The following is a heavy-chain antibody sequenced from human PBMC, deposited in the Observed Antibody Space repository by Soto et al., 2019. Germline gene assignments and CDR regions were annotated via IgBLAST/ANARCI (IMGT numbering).Heavy chain of an antibody. Sequence: EVPLVESGGGLVKPGGSLRLSCAASGFTFSSYSMNWVRQAPGKGLEWVSSISSSSSYIYYADSVKGRFTISRDNAKNSLYLQMNSLRAEDTAVYYCARDEERYYDSSGYHRGLQYGMDVWGQGTTVTVSS. D-gene: IGHD3-22*01. CDR3: ARDEERYYDSSGYHRGLQYGMDV. J-gene: IGHJ6*02. CDR2: ISSSSSYI. CDR1: GFTFSSYS. V-gene: IGHV3-21*01.